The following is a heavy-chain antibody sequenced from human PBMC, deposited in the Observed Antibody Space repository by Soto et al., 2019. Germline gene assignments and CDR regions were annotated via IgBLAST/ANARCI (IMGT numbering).Heavy chain of an antibody. J-gene: IGHJ5*02. CDR1: GFTFSSYA. V-gene: IGHV3-23*01. D-gene: IGHD6-19*01. CDR3: AKDTTLRIAVAGTWFDP. Sequence: SLSLSCAASGFTFSSYAMSWVRQAPGKGLEWVSAISGSGGSTYYADSVKGRFTISRDNSKNTLYLQMNSLRAEDTAVYYCAKDTTLRIAVAGTWFDPWGQGTLVTVSS. CDR2: ISGSGGST.